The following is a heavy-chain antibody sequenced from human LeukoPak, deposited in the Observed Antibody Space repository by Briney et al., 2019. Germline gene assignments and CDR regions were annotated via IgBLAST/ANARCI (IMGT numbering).Heavy chain of an antibody. CDR1: GGTFNRYA. CDR3: ACAAAGIGDGMDV. D-gene: IGHD6-13*01. Sequence: SVKVSCKASGGTFNRYAISWVRQAPGQGLEWMGGIIPIIGTVNYAQKFQGRVTITADESTSTAYMELSSLRSEDTAVYYCACAAAGIGDGMDVWGQGTAVTVSS. V-gene: IGHV1-69*13. CDR2: IIPIIGTV. J-gene: IGHJ6*02.